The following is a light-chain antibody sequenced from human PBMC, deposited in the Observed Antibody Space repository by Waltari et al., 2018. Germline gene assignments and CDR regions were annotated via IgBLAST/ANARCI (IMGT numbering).Light chain of an antibody. Sequence: QSVLTQPPSVSAAPGQRATIPCSGGSSNIGHNYVTWYRQFPGTAPKLLIYENTERPSGIPGRFSGSKSGTSATLDITGLQAGDEADYYCGTWDSSLSGAVFGGGTHLTVL. CDR1: SSNIGHNY. V-gene: IGLV1-51*02. CDR3: GTWDSSLSGAV. J-gene: IGLJ7*01. CDR2: ENT.